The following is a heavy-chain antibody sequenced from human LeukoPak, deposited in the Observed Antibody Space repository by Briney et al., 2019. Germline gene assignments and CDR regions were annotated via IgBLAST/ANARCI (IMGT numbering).Heavy chain of an antibody. V-gene: IGHV3-48*03. J-gene: IGHJ4*02. Sequence: GGSLRLSCAASGFTFSSYEMNWVRQAPGKGLEWVSYISSSGGTIYYADSVKGRFTISRDNAKNSLYLQMNSLRAEDTAVYYCARQTSRGYCSVGSCYADWGQGTLVTVSS. CDR2: ISSSGGTI. CDR3: ARQTSRGYCSVGSCYAD. CDR1: GFTFSSYE. D-gene: IGHD2-15*01.